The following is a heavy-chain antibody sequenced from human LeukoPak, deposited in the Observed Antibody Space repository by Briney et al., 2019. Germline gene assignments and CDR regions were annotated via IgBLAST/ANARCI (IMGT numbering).Heavy chain of an antibody. CDR3: ARIQLTTYYYYMDV. CDR2: IKQAGSEK. J-gene: IGHJ6*03. V-gene: IGHV3-7*01. Sequence: GGSLRLSCAASGFTFSTYWMSWARQAPGKGLEWVASIKQAGSEKYYVDSVKGRVTVSRDNAKNSLYLQMNSLRAEDTAVYYCARIQLTTYYYYMDVWGKGTTVTVSS. D-gene: IGHD4-11*01. CDR1: GFTFSTYW.